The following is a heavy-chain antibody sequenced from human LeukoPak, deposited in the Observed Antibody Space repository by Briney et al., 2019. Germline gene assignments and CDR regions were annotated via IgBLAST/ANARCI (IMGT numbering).Heavy chain of an antibody. CDR3: ARDTPSIAARVGAFDI. V-gene: IGHV1-69*05. D-gene: IGHD6-6*01. Sequence: SVKVSCKASGGTFSSYAISWVRQAPGQGLEWMGGIIPIFGTANYAQKFQGRVTITTDESTSTAYMELSSLRSEDTAVYYCARDTPSIAARVGAFDIWGQGTMVTVSS. CDR2: IIPIFGTA. J-gene: IGHJ3*02. CDR1: GGTFSSYA.